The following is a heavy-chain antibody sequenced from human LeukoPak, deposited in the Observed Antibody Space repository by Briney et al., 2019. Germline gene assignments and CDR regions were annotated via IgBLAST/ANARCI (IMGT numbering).Heavy chain of an antibody. Sequence: PGGSLTLSCAASGFTFSSYGMHWVRQAPGKGLEWVAFIRYDGSNKYYADSVKGRFTISRDNSKNTLYLQMNSLRAEDTAVYYCAKDRSWASGYNHPGYWGQGTLVTVSS. D-gene: IGHD5-12*01. CDR3: AKDRSWASGYNHPGY. CDR2: IRYDGSNK. CDR1: GFTFSSYG. V-gene: IGHV3-30*02. J-gene: IGHJ4*02.